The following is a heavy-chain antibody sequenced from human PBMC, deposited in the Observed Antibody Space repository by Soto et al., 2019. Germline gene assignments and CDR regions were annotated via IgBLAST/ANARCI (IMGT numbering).Heavy chain of an antibody. CDR2: ISYDGSNK. CDR3: ARGPSLIAAAGVYYYYGMDV. CDR1: GFTFSSYA. J-gene: IGHJ6*02. D-gene: IGHD6-13*01. Sequence: GGSLRLSCAASGFTFSSYAMHWVRQAPGKGLEWVAVISYDGSNKYYADSVKGRFTISRDNSKNTLYLQMNSLRAEDTAVYYCARGPSLIAAAGVYYYYGMDVWGQGTTVTVSS. V-gene: IGHV3-30-3*01.